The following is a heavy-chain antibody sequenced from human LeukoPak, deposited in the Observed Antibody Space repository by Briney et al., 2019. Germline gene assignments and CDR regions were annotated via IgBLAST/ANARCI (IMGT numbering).Heavy chain of an antibody. CDR3: VRHPNSGWYLDY. Sequence: SETLSLTCTVSGGSISSSSYYWGWIRQPPGKGLEWIGSLSYSGSSYYNPSLKSRVTISVDTSKNHFSLKLTSVTAADTAVYYCVRHPNSGWYLDYWGQGTLATVSS. CDR2: LSYSGSS. D-gene: IGHD6-19*01. CDR1: GGSISSSSYY. J-gene: IGHJ4*02. V-gene: IGHV4-39*01.